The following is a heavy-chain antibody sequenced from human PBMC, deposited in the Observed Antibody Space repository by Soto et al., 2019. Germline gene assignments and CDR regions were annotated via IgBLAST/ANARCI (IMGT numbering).Heavy chain of an antibody. CDR1: GFTFSTYS. CDR2: ISSRSDI. D-gene: IGHD2-2*02. J-gene: IGHJ6*02. Sequence: PWGSLRLSCVGSGFTFSTYSINWVRQAPWKGLEWVSSISSRSDIYYADSVKGRFTISRDNAKNSVSLQMNSLRAEDTAVYYCAREYTAWPLAYGLDVWGQGTTVTVSS. V-gene: IGHV3-21*01. CDR3: AREYTAWPLAYGLDV.